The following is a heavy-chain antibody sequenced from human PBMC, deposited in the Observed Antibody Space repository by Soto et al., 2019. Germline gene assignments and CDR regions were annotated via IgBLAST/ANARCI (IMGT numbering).Heavy chain of an antibody. CDR2: IYYSGST. CDR1: GGSISSYY. Sequence: SETLSLTCTVSGGSISSYYWSWIRQPPGKGLEWIGYIYYSGSTNYNPSLKSRVTISVDTSKNQFSLKLSSVTAADTAVYYCARLRRYSSSWYDYWGQGTLVTVSS. V-gene: IGHV4-59*08. J-gene: IGHJ4*02. CDR3: ARLRRYSSSWYDY. D-gene: IGHD6-13*01.